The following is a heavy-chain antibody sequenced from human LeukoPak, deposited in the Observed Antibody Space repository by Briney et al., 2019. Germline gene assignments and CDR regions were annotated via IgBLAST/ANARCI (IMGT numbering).Heavy chain of an antibody. V-gene: IGHV1-69*04. CDR2: IIPILGIA. J-gene: IGHJ3*02. Sequence: SVKVSCKASGGTFSSYAISWVRQAPGQGLEWMGRIIPILGIANYAQKFQGRVTITADKSTSTAYMELSSLRSEDTAVYYCARGSDSSGYSDAFDIWGQGTMVTVSS. D-gene: IGHD3-22*01. CDR3: ARGSDSSGYSDAFDI. CDR1: GGTFSSYA.